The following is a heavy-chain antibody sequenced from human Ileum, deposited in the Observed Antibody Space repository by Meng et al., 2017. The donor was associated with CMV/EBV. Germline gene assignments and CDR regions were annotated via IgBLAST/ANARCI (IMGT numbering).Heavy chain of an antibody. CDR3: TRGRPTLVPAAIWGYYYYYGMDV. CDR1: GYTFISYD. CDR2: MNPNSGNT. D-gene: IGHD2-2*02. J-gene: IGHJ6*02. V-gene: IGHV1-8*01. Sequence: ASVKVSCKASGYTFISYDINWVRQATGQGLEWMGWMNPNSGNTGYAQKFQGRVIMTRNTSISTAYMELSSLRSEDTAVYYCTRGRPTLVPAAIWGYYYYYGMDVWGQGTTVTVSS.